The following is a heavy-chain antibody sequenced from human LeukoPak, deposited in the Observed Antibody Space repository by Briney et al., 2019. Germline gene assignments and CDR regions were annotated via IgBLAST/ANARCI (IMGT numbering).Heavy chain of an antibody. D-gene: IGHD6-19*01. CDR1: GFTFRSYG. V-gene: IGHV3-33*01. CDR3: ATAVASSSGWYADY. CDR2: IWYDGSNK. Sequence: GGSLRLSCAASGFTFRSYGMHWVRQAPGKGLEWVAVIWYDGSNKYYADSVKGRFTVSRDNSKNTLYLQMNSPRAEDTAVYYCATAVASSSGWYADYWGQGTLVTVSS. J-gene: IGHJ4*02.